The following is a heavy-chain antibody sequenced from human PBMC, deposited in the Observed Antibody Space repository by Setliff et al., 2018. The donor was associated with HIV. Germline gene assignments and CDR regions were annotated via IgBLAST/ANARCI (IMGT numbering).Heavy chain of an antibody. Sequence: PGESLKISCQTSGYYLTSHWIGWVRQMSGKGLEWVGVISPTDSATTYSPAFQGQVSVSVDLSTSTAFLEWDNLRASDTATYYCVRSGRVGELYGFWGQGTPVTVSS. D-gene: IGHD1-1*01. CDR1: GYYLTSHW. CDR2: ISPTDSAT. CDR3: VRSGRVGELYGF. V-gene: IGHV5-51*01. J-gene: IGHJ4*02.